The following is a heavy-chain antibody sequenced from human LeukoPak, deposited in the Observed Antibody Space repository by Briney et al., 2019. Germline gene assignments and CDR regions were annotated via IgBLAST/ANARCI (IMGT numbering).Heavy chain of an antibody. D-gene: IGHD2-8*01. Sequence: SETLSLTCAVYGGSFSGYYWSWIRQPPGKGLEWIGEINHSGSTNYNPSLKSRVTISVDTSKNQFSLKLSSVTAADTAVYYCARGKSNPIIRKHVNAFDIWGQGTMFTVSS. CDR2: INHSGST. V-gene: IGHV4-34*01. CDR1: GGSFSGYY. J-gene: IGHJ3*02. CDR3: ARGKSNPIIRKHVNAFDI.